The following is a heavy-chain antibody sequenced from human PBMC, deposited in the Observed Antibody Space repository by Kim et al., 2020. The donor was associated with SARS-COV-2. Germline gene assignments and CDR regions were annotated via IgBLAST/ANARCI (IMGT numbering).Heavy chain of an antibody. CDR2: ISSSSTI. V-gene: IGHV3-48*02. CDR1: GFTFSSYS. CDR3: ARESSGEMALTAFDI. D-gene: IGHD3-16*01. J-gene: IGHJ3*02. Sequence: GGSLRLSCAASGFTFSSYSMNWVRQAPGKGLEWVSYISSSSTIYYADSVKGRFTISRDNAKNSLYLQMNSLRDEDTAVYYCARESSGEMALTAFDIWGQGTMVTVSS.